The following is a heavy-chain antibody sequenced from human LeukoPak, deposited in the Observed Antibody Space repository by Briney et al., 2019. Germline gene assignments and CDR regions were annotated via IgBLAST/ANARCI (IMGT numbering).Heavy chain of an antibody. CDR1: GCTFTGYY. D-gene: IGHD1-7*01. CDR2: INPNSGGT. Sequence: ASVKVSCKASGCTFTGYYMHWVRQAPGQGLEWMGWINPNSGGTNYAQKFQGRVTMTRDTSISTAYMELSRLRSDDTAVYYCARELSITGTTSWFDPWGQGTLVTVSS. J-gene: IGHJ5*02. V-gene: IGHV1-2*02. CDR3: ARELSITGTTSWFDP.